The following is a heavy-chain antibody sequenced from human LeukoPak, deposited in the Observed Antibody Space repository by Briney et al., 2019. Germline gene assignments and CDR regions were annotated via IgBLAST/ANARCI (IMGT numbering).Heavy chain of an antibody. CDR2: INPNSGGT. D-gene: IGHD3-22*01. J-gene: IGHJ4*02. V-gene: IGHV1-2*02. CDR1: GYTFTGYY. CDR3: ASLKRPAYYYDSSGYYY. Sequence: ASVKVSCKASGYTFTGYYMHWVRQAPGQGLEWMGWINPNSGGTNYAQKFQGRVTMTRDTSISTAYMELSRLRSGDTAVYYCASLKRPAYYYDSSGYYYWGQGTLVTVSS.